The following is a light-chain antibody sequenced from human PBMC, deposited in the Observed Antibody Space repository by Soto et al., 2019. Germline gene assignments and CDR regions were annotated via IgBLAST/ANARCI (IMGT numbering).Light chain of an antibody. J-gene: IGLJ1*01. CDR3: SSYTSSSTPYV. CDR1: SSDVGGYNY. V-gene: IGLV2-14*01. CDR2: DVT. Sequence: QSVLTQPASVSGSPGQSITISCTGTSSDVGGYNYVSWYQQHPVKAPKLMIYDVTNRPSGVSDRFSGSKSGNTASLTISGLQAEDEADCYCSSYTSSSTPYVFGTGTKVTAL.